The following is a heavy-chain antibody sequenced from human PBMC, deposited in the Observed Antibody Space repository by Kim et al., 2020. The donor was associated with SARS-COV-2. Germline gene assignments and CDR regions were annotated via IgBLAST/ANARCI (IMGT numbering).Heavy chain of an antibody. CDR2: INHSGST. D-gene: IGHD2-2*01. CDR3: ARDRDIVVVPAAAAPALKWKTNGMDV. CDR1: GGSFSGYY. J-gene: IGHJ6*02. Sequence: SETLSLTCAVYGGSFSGYYWSWIRQPPGKGLEWIGEINHSGSTNYNPSLKSRVTISVDTSKNQFSLKLSSVTAADTAVYYCARDRDIVVVPAAAAPALKWKTNGMDVWGQGTTVTVSS. V-gene: IGHV4-34*01.